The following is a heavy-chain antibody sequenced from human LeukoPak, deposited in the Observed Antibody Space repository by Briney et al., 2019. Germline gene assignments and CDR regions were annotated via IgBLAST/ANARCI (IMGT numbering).Heavy chain of an antibody. V-gene: IGHV5-51*01. CDR3: ARRDSSGYYYFDY. D-gene: IGHD6-19*01. J-gene: IGHJ4*02. CDR1: GYSFTSYW. CDR2: IYPGDSDT. Sequence: GESLKISCKGSGYSFTSYWIGWVRQMPGKGLDWMGIIYPGDSDTTYSPSFQGQVTISADKSITTACLQWRSLKASDTAMYYCARRDSSGYYYFDYWGQGTLVTVSA.